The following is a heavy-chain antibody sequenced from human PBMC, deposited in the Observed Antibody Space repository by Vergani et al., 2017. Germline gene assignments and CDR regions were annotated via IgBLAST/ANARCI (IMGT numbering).Heavy chain of an antibody. CDR3: AKQSKPPMIVVDPHAFDI. V-gene: IGHV4-4*02. Sequence: QVQLQESGPGLVKPSGTLSLTCAVSGGSISSSNWWSWVRQPPGKGLEWIGEIYHSGSTNYNPSLKSRVTISVDKSKNQFALKLSSVTAADTAVYYCAKQSKPPMIVVDPHAFDIWGQGTMVTVSS. CDR1: GGSISSSNW. J-gene: IGHJ3*02. D-gene: IGHD3-22*01. CDR2: IYHSGST.